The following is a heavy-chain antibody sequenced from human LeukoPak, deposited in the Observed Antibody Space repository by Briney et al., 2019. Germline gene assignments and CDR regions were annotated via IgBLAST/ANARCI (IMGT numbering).Heavy chain of an antibody. CDR2: ISYDGSNK. CDR3: AKSLMAGGQDDYYYGMDV. D-gene: IGHD2-8*01. CDR1: GFTFSSYG. J-gene: IGHJ6*02. V-gene: IGHV3-30*18. Sequence: QTGGSLRLSCAAPGFTFSSYGMHWVRQAPGKGLEWVAVISYDGSNKYYADSVKGRFTISRDNSKNTLYLQMNSLRAEDTAVYYCAKSLMAGGQDDYYYGMDVWGQGTTVTVSS.